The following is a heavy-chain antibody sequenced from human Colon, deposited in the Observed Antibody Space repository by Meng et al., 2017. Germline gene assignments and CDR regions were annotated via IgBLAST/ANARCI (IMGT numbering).Heavy chain of an antibody. CDR3: AGDSAIVGAKYYFDD. Sequence: ASVKVSCKASGYTFTNNGISWVRQAPGQGLEWMGWISAYNGDTHYAQNLQGRVTMTTDTSTNTAYMELRSLRSDDTAVYYCAGDSAIVGAKYYFDDWGQGTLVTVSS. J-gene: IGHJ4*02. V-gene: IGHV1-18*01. CDR2: ISAYNGDT. D-gene: IGHD1-26*01. CDR1: GYTFTNNG.